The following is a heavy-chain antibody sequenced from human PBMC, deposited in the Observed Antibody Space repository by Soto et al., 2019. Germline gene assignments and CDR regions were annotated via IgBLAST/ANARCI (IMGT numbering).Heavy chain of an antibody. V-gene: IGHV4-59*01. CDR1: NGSIGSYH. CDR3: ARGSARRGAAFDI. CDR2: VSHSGIT. D-gene: IGHD1-26*01. J-gene: IGHJ3*02. Sequence: SETLSLTCTVSNGSIGSYHWGWIRQSPGKGLEWIGSVSHSGITKYDPFLKGRVTISEDTSKNQISLSVDSVTAADTALYYCARGSARRGAAFDIWGRGTMVTVSS.